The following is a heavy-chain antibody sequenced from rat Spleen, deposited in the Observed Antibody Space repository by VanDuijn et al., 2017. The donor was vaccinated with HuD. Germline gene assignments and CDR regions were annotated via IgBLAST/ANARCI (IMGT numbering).Heavy chain of an antibody. CDR1: GFTFSDYY. Sequence: EVQLVESGGGLVQPGRSQKLSCAASGFTFSDYYMVWVRQAPKKGLEWVASISFEGSSTYYGDSVKGRFTISRNNAKSTLYLQMDSLRSEDTATYYCARPNNYYVMDAWGQGASVTVSS. CDR2: ISFEGSST. V-gene: IGHV5-22*01. CDR3: ARPNNYYVMDA. D-gene: IGHD1-10*01. J-gene: IGHJ4*01.